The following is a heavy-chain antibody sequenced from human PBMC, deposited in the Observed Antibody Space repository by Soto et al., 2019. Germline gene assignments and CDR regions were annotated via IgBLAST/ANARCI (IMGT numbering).Heavy chain of an antibody. CDR1: GLTVSTYY. CDR2: IYSGGST. V-gene: IGHV3-53*01. Sequence: GGSLRLSCAVSGLTVSTYYMSWVRQAPGKGLEWVSVIYSGGSTYYADSVKGRFTISRDNSKNTLYLQMNNLRAEDTAVYYCARGGRYYYDSSGYYAFDYWGQGTLVTVSS. D-gene: IGHD3-22*01. CDR3: ARGGRYYYDSSGYYAFDY. J-gene: IGHJ4*02.